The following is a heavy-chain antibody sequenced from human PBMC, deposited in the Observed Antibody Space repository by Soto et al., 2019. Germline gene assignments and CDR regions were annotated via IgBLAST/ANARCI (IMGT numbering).Heavy chain of an antibody. V-gene: IGHV4-61*08. J-gene: IGHJ6*02. CDR3: ARDYGYSYGAYYYYYGMDV. Sequence: SETLSLTCAVSGGSISSGGYYWSWIRQPPGKGLEWIGYIYYSGSTNYNPSLKSRVTISVDTSKNQFSLKLSSVAAADTAVYYCARDYGYSYGAYYYYYGMDVWGQGTTVTVSS. D-gene: IGHD5-18*01. CDR1: GGSISSGGYY. CDR2: IYYSGST.